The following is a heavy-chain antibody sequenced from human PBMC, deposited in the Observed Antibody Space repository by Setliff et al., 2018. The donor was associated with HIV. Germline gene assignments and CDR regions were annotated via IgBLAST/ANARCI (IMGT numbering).Heavy chain of an antibody. CDR3: VLASIVSTARWNH. CDR2: INPNSGAT. D-gene: IGHD1-26*01. J-gene: IGHJ5*02. Sequence: ASVKVSCKASGYTFSAYYLHWVRRAPGQGLEWMGWINPNSGATNYAHNFQGRVTMTRGTSISTAYMDLSSLTSDDTAVYYCVLASIVSTARWNHWGRGTLVTVSS. CDR1: GYTFSAYY. V-gene: IGHV1-2*02.